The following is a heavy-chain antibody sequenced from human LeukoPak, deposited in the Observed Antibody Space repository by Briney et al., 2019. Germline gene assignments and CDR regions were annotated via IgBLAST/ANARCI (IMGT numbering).Heavy chain of an antibody. CDR2: INHSGST. CDR3: AREDDYGVY. Sequence: PSETLSLTCAVYGGSFSGYYWSWIRQPPGKGLEWIGEINHSGSTNYNPSLKSRVTMSVDTSKNQFSLKLSSVTAADTAVYYCAREDDYGVYWGQGTLVTVSS. CDR1: GGSFSGYY. J-gene: IGHJ4*02. D-gene: IGHD4-17*01. V-gene: IGHV4-34*01.